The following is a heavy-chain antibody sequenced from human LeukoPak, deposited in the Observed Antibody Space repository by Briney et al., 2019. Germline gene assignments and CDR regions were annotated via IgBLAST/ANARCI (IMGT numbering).Heavy chain of an antibody. CDR1: GGSISSYY. Sequence: SETLSLTCTVSGGSISSYYWSWIRQPPGKGLEWIGYIYYSGSTTYNPSLNSRVTISVDTSKNQFSLKLTSVTAADTAVYYCARLEYCSSTSCYPDYWGQGTLATVSS. V-gene: IGHV4-59*01. CDR3: ARLEYCSSTSCYPDY. CDR2: IYYSGST. J-gene: IGHJ4*02. D-gene: IGHD2-2*01.